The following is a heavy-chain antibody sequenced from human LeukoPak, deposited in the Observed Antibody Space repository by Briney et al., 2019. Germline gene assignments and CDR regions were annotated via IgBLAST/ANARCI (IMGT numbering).Heavy chain of an antibody. CDR2: FYSRGTT. CDR1: GGSITNYY. CDR3: ARTIFWDYYYYMDV. J-gene: IGHJ6*03. Sequence: SETLSLTCSVSGGSITNYYWSWIRQPAGKGLEWIGRFYSRGTTYYNPPLRSRVTISVDTSKNQFSLKLSSVTAADTAVYYCARTIFWDYYYYMDVWGKGTTVTVSS. V-gene: IGHV4-4*07. D-gene: IGHD3-9*01.